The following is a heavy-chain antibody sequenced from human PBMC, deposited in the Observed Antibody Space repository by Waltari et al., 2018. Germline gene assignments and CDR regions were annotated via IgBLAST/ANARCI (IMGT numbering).Heavy chain of an antibody. V-gene: IGHV1-18*01. CDR1: GNFFSIYG. D-gene: IGHD6-13*01. J-gene: IGHJ4*02. CDR3: ARDDVDSSNFGGF. Sequence: QIQLVQSGAEVKKPGASVKVSCKASGNFFSIYGITWVRQAPGQGLEWMGWISGYNGDTTYEQSLQGRVTMTTDTSTTTAYMEIRSLRYDDTAVYYCARDDVDSSNFGGFWGQGAVVTVSS. CDR2: ISGYNGDT.